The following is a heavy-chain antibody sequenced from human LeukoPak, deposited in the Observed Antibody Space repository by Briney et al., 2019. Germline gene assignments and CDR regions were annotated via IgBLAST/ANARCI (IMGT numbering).Heavy chain of an antibody. CDR3: ARDYSGSYSNYYGMDV. D-gene: IGHD1-26*01. J-gene: IGHJ6*02. CDR2: IYYSGST. V-gene: IGHV4-30-4*01. Sequence: SETLSLTCTVSGGSISSGDYYWSWIRQPPGKGLEWIGYIYYSGSTYYNPSLKSRVTISVDTSKNQFSLKLSSVTAADTVVYYCARDYSGSYSNYYGMDVWGQGTTVTVSS. CDR1: GGSISSGDYY.